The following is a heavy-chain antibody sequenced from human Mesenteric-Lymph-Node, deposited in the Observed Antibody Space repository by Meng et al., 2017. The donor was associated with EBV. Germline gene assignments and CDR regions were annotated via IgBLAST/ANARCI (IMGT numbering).Heavy chain of an antibody. Sequence: VPLQESGPGLVKPSGTLSLTCAVSGGSISSSNWWSWVRQSPGKGLEWIGEIYHSGSTNYNPSLKSRVTISVDKSKNQFSLNLSSVTAADTAVYYCARERDGYNRGESDCWGPGTLVTVSS. CDR2: IYHSGST. V-gene: IGHV4-4*02. CDR1: GGSISSSNW. CDR3: ARERDGYNRGESDC. D-gene: IGHD5-24*01. J-gene: IGHJ4*02.